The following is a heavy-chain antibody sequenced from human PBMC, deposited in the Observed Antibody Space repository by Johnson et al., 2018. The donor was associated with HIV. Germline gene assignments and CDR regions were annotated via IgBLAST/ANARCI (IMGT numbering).Heavy chain of an antibody. V-gene: IGHV3-30*04. CDR3: ARGGDCSGGRCYLHDAFDV. Sequence: VLLLESGGGVVQPGRSLTLSCTPSGFTFTTYIMHWVRQAPGQGLEWVAFISYDGNDRNYADFVKGRFTISRDNSKNTLYLQLNSLRPEDTDVYYCARGGDCSGGRCYLHDAFDVWGPGTVVTVSS. CDR1: GFTFTTYI. CDR2: ISYDGNDR. D-gene: IGHD2-15*01. J-gene: IGHJ3*01.